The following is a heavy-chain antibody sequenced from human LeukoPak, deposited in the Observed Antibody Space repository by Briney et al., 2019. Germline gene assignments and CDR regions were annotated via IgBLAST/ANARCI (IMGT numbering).Heavy chain of an antibody. CDR3: AKDTGDYEGYYFDY. D-gene: IGHD4-17*01. CDR1: GFTFSSYA. Sequence: GESLRLSCAASGFTFSSYAMHWVRQPQGRGLGWVAVISYDGRNKYYADSVKGRFTITRDNSKNTLYLQMNSLRAEDTAVYYCAKDTGDYEGYYFDYWGQGTLVTVSS. J-gene: IGHJ4*02. CDR2: ISYDGRNK. V-gene: IGHV3-30*04.